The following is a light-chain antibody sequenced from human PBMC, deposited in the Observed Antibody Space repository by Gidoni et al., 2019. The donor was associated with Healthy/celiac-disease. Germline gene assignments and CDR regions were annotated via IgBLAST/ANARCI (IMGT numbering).Light chain of an antibody. J-gene: IGLJ1*01. CDR3: CSYAGSSTLYV. CDR1: SSDVGSYNL. Sequence: QSALTQPASESGSPGQSITISCTGTSSDVGSYNLASWYQQHPGKAPKLMIYEGSKRPSGVANRFSGSKSGNTASLTISGLQAEDEADYYCCSYAGSSTLYVFGTGTKVTVL. V-gene: IGLV2-23*01. CDR2: EGS.